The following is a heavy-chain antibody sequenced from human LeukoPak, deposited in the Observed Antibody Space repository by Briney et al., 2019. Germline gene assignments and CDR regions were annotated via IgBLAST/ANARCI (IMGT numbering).Heavy chain of an antibody. CDR1: GYTFTGYY. D-gene: IGHD1-1*01. CDR3: ARAEGYNWNGDWFDP. Sequence: ASVKVSCKASGYTFTGYYMHWVRQAPGQGLEWMGWINPNSGGTNYAQKFQGRVTMTRDTSISTAYMELSRLRSDDTAVYYCARAEGYNWNGDWFDPWGQGTLVTVSS. V-gene: IGHV1-2*02. CDR2: INPNSGGT. J-gene: IGHJ5*02.